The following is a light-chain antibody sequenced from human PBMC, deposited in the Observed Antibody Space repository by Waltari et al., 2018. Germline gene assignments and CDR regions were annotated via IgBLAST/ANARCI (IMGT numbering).Light chain of an antibody. CDR3: SSYTSSSTWV. CDR2: EVS. V-gene: IGLV2-14*01. CDR1: SSDVAGYNY. J-gene: IGLJ3*02. Sequence: QSALTQPASVSGSPGQSITISCTGTSSDVAGYNYVSWYQQHPGKAPKLMIYEVSNRPSGVSNRFPGSKSGNTASLTISGLQAEDEADYYCSSYTSSSTWVFGGGTKLTVL.